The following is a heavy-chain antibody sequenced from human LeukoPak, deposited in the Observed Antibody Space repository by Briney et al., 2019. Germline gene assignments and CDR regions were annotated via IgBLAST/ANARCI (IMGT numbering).Heavy chain of an antibody. CDR3: AWGSPTVYYYDSSGYDYFQH. D-gene: IGHD3-22*01. J-gene: IGHJ1*01. V-gene: IGHV1-46*01. CDR1: GYTFTSYY. CDR2: INPSGGST. Sequence: ASVKVSCKASGYTFTSYYMHWVRQAPGQGLEWMGIINPSGGSTSYAQKFQGRVTMTRDMSTSTVYMELSSLRSDDTAVYYCAWGSPTVYYYDSSGYDYFQHWGQGTLVTVSS.